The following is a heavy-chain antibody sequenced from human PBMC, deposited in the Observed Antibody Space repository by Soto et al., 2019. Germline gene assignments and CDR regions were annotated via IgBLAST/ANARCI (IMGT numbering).Heavy chain of an antibody. CDR1: GYTFTSYA. Sequence: ASVKVSCKASGYTFTSYAMHWVRQAPGQRLEWMGWISAYNGNTNYAQKLQGRVTMTTNTSISTAYMELNSLRFEDTAVYYCATSQHLSSWGQGTPVTVSS. J-gene: IGHJ5*02. CDR3: ATSQHLSS. D-gene: IGHD6-13*01. CDR2: ISAYNGNT. V-gene: IGHV1-18*01.